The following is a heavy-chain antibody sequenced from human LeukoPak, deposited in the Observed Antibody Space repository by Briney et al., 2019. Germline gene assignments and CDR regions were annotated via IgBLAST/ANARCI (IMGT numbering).Heavy chain of an antibody. D-gene: IGHD3-22*01. V-gene: IGHV4-39*07. CDR1: GGSISSSSYY. CDR3: ARNYYDSSGYWASEDY. Sequence: PSGTLSLTCTVSGGSISSSSYYWGWIRQPPGKGLEWIGSIYYSGGTYYNPSLKSRVTISVDTSKNQFSLKLSSVTAADTAVYYCARNYYDSSGYWASEDYWGQGTLVTVSS. J-gene: IGHJ4*02. CDR2: IYYSGGT.